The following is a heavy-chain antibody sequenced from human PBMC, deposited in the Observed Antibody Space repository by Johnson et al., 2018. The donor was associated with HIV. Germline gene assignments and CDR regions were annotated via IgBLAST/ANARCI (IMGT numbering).Heavy chain of an antibody. CDR2: ISYDGSNK. D-gene: IGHD6-6*01. CDR3: ARDRWYSSSSGGVDDAFDI. CDR1: GFTFSSYA. V-gene: IGHV3-30*04. Sequence: QVQLVESGGGVVQPGRSLRLSCAASGFTFSSYAMHWVRQAPGKGLVWVAVISYDGSNKYYADSVKGRFTISRDNSKNTLYLQMNSLRAEDTAVYYCARDRWYSSSSGGVDDAFDIWGQGTMVTVSS. J-gene: IGHJ3*02.